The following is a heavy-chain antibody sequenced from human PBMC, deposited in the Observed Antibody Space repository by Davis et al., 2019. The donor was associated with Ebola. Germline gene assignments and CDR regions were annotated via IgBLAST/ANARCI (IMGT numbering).Heavy chain of an antibody. CDR2: LVTSADT. CDR1: GFMFSSYV. CDR3: AKDTSNIWFDV. J-gene: IGHJ3*01. V-gene: IGHV3-23*01. Sequence: GGSLRLSCAASGFMFSSYVMSWVRQAPGKGLEWVSTLVTSADTYYADSVKGRFTISRDNSKNTLYLQMNGLRVEDTAIYYCAKDTSNIWFDVWGQGTMVTVSS. D-gene: IGHD1-26*01.